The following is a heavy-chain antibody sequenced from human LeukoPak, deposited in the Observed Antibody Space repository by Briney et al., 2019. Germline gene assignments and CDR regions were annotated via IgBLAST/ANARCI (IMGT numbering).Heavy chain of an antibody. CDR3: ARDSSRYYYYYMDV. V-gene: IGHV3-7*01. CDR2: IKQDGCEK. CDR1: ASTLSSNW. J-gene: IGHJ6*03. Sequence: GRSLRLSWAASASTLSSNWVSSVRQAPGEGVGWVANIKQDGCEKYYVHSVKGRFTISRDNPKTSPYLQMNSLRAEDTAVYYCARDSSRYYYYYMDVWGKGTTVTVSS.